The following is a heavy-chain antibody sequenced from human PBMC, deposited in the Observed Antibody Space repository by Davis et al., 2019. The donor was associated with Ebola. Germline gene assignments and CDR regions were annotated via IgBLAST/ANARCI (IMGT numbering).Heavy chain of an antibody. D-gene: IGHD3-9*01. CDR1: GFTVSKTW. J-gene: IGHJ4*02. Sequence: ESLKISCAASGFTVSKTWMSWVRQAPGKGLEWIGAINHSGSTNYNPSLKSRVTISVDTSKNQFSLKLSSVTAADTAVYSCARVDYDILTGYATDWGQGTLVTVSS. CDR2: INHSGST. V-gene: IGHV4-34*01. CDR3: ARVDYDILTGYATD.